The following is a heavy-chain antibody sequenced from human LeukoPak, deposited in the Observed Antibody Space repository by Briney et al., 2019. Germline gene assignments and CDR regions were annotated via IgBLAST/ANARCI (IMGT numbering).Heavy chain of an antibody. CDR3: TTEGYYGNPFDY. CDR2: IESKTDGGTT. V-gene: IGHV3-15*04. Sequence: GGSLRLSCAASGFTFSNAWMSWVRQAPGKGLEWVGRIESKTDGGTTDYAAPVKGRFTISRDDSKNTLYLQMNSLKTEDTAVYYCTTEGYYGNPFDYWGQGTLVTVSS. CDR1: GFTFSNAW. J-gene: IGHJ4*02. D-gene: IGHD3-22*01.